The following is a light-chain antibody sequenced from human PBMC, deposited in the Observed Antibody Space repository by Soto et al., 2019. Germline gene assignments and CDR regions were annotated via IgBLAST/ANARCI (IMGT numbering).Light chain of an antibody. CDR2: EVS. Sequence: QSALTQPASVSGSPGQSFTISCTGTSSDVGSYNLVSWYQQHPGKAPKVMIYEVSKRPSGVPNRFSGSKSGNTASLTISGLQAEDEADYYCCSYAGSSTYVFGTGTKVTVL. V-gene: IGLV2-23*02. J-gene: IGLJ1*01. CDR3: CSYAGSSTYV. CDR1: SSDVGSYNL.